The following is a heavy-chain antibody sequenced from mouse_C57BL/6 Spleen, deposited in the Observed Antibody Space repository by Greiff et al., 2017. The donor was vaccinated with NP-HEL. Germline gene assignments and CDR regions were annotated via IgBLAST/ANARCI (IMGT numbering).Heavy chain of an antibody. J-gene: IGHJ3*01. D-gene: IGHD2-2*01. V-gene: IGHV1-80*01. CDR2: IYPGDGDT. CDR3: ARLGGYDGEAWFAY. CDR1: GYAFSSYW. Sequence: VQLVESGAELVKPGASVKISCKASGYAFSSYWMNWVKQRPGKGLEWIGQIYPGDGDTNYNGKFKGKATLTADKSSSTAYMQLSSLTSEDSAVYFCARLGGYDGEAWFAYWGQGTLVTVSA.